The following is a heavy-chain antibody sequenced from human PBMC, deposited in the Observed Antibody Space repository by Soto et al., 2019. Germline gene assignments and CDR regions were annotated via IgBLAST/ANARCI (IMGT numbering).Heavy chain of an antibody. V-gene: IGHV3-23*01. CDR2: ISGSGGST. Sequence: GGSLRLSCAASVFTVSSYAMSWVRQAPGKGLEWVSAISGSGGSTYYADSVKGRFTISRDNSKNTLYLQMNSLRAEDTAVYYCAKGSGMNYYYYGMDVWGQGTTVTVSS. J-gene: IGHJ6*02. CDR1: VFTVSSYA. CDR3: AKGSGMNYYYYGMDV.